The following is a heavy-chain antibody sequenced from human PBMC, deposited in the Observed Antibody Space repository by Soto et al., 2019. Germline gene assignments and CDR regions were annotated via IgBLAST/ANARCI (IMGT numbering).Heavy chain of an antibody. J-gene: IGHJ6*02. D-gene: IGHD6-13*01. CDR1: GGTFSSYA. V-gene: IGHV1-69*01. Sequence: QVQLVQSGAEVKKPGSSVKVSCKASGGTFSSYAISWVRQAPGQGLEWLGGIIPIFGTANYAQKFQGRVRITADESTSTAYMELSSLRSEDTAVYYCARESVSSWYSCLYSAICGMDVWGQGTTVTVSS. CDR2: IIPIFGTA. CDR3: ARESVSSWYSCLYSAICGMDV.